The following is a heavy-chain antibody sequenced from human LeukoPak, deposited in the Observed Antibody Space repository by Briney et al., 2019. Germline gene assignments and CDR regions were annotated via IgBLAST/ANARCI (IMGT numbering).Heavy chain of an antibody. CDR2: INPSGGST. CDR3: ARDPPLGLPFDY. CDR1: GYTFTSFY. J-gene: IGHJ4*02. Sequence: ASVKVSCKASGYTFTSFYMHWVRQAPGQGLEWMGIINPSGGSTSYAQKFQGRVTMTRDTSTSTVYMELSSLRSEDTAVYYCARDPPLGLPFDYWGREPWSPSPQ. D-gene: IGHD7-27*01. V-gene: IGHV1-46*01.